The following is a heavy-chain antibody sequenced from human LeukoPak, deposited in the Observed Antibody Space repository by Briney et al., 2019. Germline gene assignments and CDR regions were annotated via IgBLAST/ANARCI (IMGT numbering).Heavy chain of an antibody. CDR2: ISDSGSDT. CDR3: AKRVPYSSSSVYFDS. V-gene: IGHV3-23*01. D-gene: IGHD6-6*01. J-gene: IGHJ4*02. Sequence: GGSLRLSCVASGFTSSSYWMHWVRQTPGKGLEWVSAISDSGSDTYYTDSVKGRFTISRDNSRNTLYLQMNSLRAEDTAVYYCAKRVPYSSSSVYFDSWGQGTLVTVSS. CDR1: GFTSSSYW.